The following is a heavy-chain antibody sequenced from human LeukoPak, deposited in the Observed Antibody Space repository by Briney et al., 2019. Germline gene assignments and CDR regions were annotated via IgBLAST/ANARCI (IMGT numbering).Heavy chain of an antibody. CDR3: ARDQDTAMVTYAFDI. Sequence: GGSLRLSCPAAGFTFSSYGMHWVRQAPGKGLGWLAVIWFVGSNKYYADSVKGGFTISRDNSKNTLYLQMNSLRAEDTAVYYCARDQDTAMVTYAFDIWGQGTMVTVSS. J-gene: IGHJ3*02. CDR2: IWFVGSNK. D-gene: IGHD5-18*01. CDR1: GFTFSSYG. V-gene: IGHV3-33*01.